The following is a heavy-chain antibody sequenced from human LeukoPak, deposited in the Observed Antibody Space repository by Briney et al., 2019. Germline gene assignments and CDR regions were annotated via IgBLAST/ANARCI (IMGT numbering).Heavy chain of an antibody. V-gene: IGHV3-64*01. Sequence: GGSLRLSCAASGFTVRSYGIRWVRQAPGKGLEYVSAISANGGSTYYANSVKGRFTISRDTYKNTLYLQMGSLRAEDMAVYYCAREGRNDAFDIWGQGTMVTVSS. D-gene: IGHD1-26*01. CDR3: AREGRNDAFDI. CDR1: GFTVRSYG. J-gene: IGHJ3*02. CDR2: ISANGGST.